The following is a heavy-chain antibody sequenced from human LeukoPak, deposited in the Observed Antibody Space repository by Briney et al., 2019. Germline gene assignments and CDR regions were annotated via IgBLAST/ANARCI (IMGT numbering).Heavy chain of an antibody. D-gene: IGHD5-18*01. V-gene: IGHV1-8*01. J-gene: IGHJ4*02. CDR2: MNPNSGNT. Sequence: GASVKVSCKASGYTFTSYDINWVRQATGQGLEWMGWMNPNSGNTGYAQKFQGRVTMTRNTSISTAYMELSSLRSEDTAVYYCARMRRLHPSPHFDYWGQGTLVTVSS. CDR3: ARMRRLHPSPHFDY. CDR1: GYTFTSYD.